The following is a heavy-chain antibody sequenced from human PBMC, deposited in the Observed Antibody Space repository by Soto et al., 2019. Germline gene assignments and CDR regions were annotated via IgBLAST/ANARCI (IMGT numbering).Heavy chain of an antibody. V-gene: IGHV1-3*01. Sequence: GASVKVSCKASGYTFTSYAMHWVRQAPGQRLEWMGWINAGNGNTKYSQKFQGRVTITRDTSASTAYMELSSLRSEDTAVYYCARDLYPAPNIVVVVAATPTYGMDVWGQGTTVTVSS. CDR1: GYTFTSYA. J-gene: IGHJ6*02. CDR3: ARDLYPAPNIVVVVAATPTYGMDV. D-gene: IGHD2-15*01. CDR2: INAGNGNT.